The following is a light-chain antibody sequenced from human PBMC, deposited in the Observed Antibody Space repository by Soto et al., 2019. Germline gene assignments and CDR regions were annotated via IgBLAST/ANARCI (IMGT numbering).Light chain of an antibody. CDR2: EDK. V-gene: IGLV6-57*04. CDR1: SGSIASNY. J-gene: IGLJ2*01. CDR3: QSYDTNNHVV. Sequence: NFMLTQPHSVSESPGKTVTISCTRSSGSIASNYVQWYQQRPGSAPSPVIYEDKQRPSGVPDRFSGSIDSSSNSASLTISGLQTEDEADYFCQSYDTNNHVVFGGATKVTVL.